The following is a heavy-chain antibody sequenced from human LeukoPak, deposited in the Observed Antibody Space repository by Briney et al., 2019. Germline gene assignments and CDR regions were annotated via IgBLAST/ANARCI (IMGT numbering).Heavy chain of an antibody. V-gene: IGHV4-59*01. D-gene: IGHD5-24*01. J-gene: IGHJ3*02. Sequence: SETLSLTCTVSGGSISSYYWSWIRQPPGKGLEWIGYIYYSGSTNYNPSLKSRVTISVDTSKNQFSLKLSSVTAADTAVYYCARERQVEMATITVFDIWGQGTMVTVSS. CDR3: ARERQVEMATITVFDI. CDR2: IYYSGST. CDR1: GGSISSYY.